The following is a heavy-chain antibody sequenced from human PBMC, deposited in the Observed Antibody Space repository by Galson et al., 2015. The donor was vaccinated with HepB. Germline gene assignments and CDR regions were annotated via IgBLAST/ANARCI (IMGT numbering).Heavy chain of an antibody. V-gene: IGHV3-30*18. J-gene: IGHJ4*02. Sequence: SLRLSCAASGFNFGNYAMHWVRQAPGKGLEWVAVISYDGSNKYYADSVKGRFTISRDNSKNTLYLQMNSLRAEDTALYYCAKDPYLYSALAGTMAGFDYWGQGTLVTVSS. D-gene: IGHD6-19*01. CDR3: AKDPYLYSALAGTMAGFDY. CDR2: ISYDGSNK. CDR1: GFNFGNYA.